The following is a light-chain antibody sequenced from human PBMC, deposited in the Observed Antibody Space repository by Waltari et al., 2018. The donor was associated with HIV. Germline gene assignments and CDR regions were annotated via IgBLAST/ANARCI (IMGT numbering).Light chain of an antibody. V-gene: IGLV2-23*02. CDR3: CSYAGSNFV. J-gene: IGLJ1*01. CDR2: DFN. Sequence: QSALTQPASVSGSPGQSFTLSCTGTNSDVGAYDYVTWYQQHPGKAPKLILYDFNRRPSGVSYRFSGSKSGNTASLTISGLQAEDEADYYCCSYAGSNFVFGSGTKVIVL. CDR1: NSDVGAYDY.